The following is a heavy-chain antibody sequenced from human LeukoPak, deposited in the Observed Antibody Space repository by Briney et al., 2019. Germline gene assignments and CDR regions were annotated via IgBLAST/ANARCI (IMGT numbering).Heavy chain of an antibody. Sequence: PSETLSLTCTVSGGSISSYYWSWIRQPPGKGLEWIGYIYYSGSTNYNPSLKSRVTISVDTSKNQFSLKLSSVTAADTAVYYCASLYSSSYPDYWGQGTLVTVSS. J-gene: IGHJ4*02. CDR2: IYYSGST. V-gene: IGHV4-59*08. CDR1: GGSISSYY. CDR3: ASLYSSSYPDY. D-gene: IGHD6-13*01.